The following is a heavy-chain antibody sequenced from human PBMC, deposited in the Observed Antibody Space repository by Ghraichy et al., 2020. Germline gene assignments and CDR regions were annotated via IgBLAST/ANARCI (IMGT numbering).Heavy chain of an antibody. CDR2: TYYRSKWFN. D-gene: IGHD6-13*01. V-gene: IGHV6-1*01. J-gene: IGHJ3*02. CDR1: GDSVSNNNAA. CDR3: ARFIASNFDAFDI. Sequence: SQTLSLTCAISGDSVSNNNAAWNWIRQSPSRGLEWLGRTYYRSKWFNEYTVSVKSRIIINPDTSKNQFSLQLNSVSPEDTAVYYCARFIASNFDAFDIWGQGTMVTVSS.